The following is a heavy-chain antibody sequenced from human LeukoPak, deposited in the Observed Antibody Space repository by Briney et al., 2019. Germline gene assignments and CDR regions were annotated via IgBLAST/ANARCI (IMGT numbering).Heavy chain of an antibody. CDR2: IYYSGSA. D-gene: IGHD3-10*01. V-gene: IGHV4-39*07. CDR1: GGSISSSSYY. J-gene: IGHJ4*02. CDR3: ARERRSGSYYYFDY. Sequence: SETLSLTCTVSGGSISSSSYYWGWIRQPPGKGLEWIGSIYYSGSAYYNPSLKSRVSISVDTSKNQFSLKLRSVTAADTAVYYCARERRSGSYYYFDYWGQGTLVTVSS.